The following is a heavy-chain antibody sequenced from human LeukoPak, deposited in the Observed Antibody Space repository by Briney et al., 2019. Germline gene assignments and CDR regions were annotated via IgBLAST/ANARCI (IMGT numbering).Heavy chain of an antibody. J-gene: IGHJ4*02. D-gene: IGHD2-2*01. CDR1: GYTFTSYD. CDR2: MNPNSGNT. V-gene: IGHV1-8*01. Sequence: ASVKVSCRASGYTFTSYDIKWVRQATGQGLEWMGWMNPNSGNTGYAQKFQGRVTMTRNTSISTAYMELSSLRSEDTAVYYCALDIVVVPTQPGDYWGQGTLVTVSS. CDR3: ALDIVVVPTQPGDY.